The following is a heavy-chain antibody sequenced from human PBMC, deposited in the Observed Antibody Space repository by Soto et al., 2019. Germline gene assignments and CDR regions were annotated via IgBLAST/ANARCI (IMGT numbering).Heavy chain of an antibody. V-gene: IGHV4-39*01. Sequence: PSETLSLTCTVSGGSISSSSYYWGWIRQPPGKGLEWIGSIYYSGSTYYNPSLKSRVTISVDTSKNQFSLKLSSVTAADTAVYYCARHVGSSWKYYYYYYMDVWGKGTTVTVSS. CDR2: IYYSGST. CDR1: GGSISSSSYY. D-gene: IGHD6-13*01. J-gene: IGHJ6*03. CDR3: ARHVGSSWKYYYYYYMDV.